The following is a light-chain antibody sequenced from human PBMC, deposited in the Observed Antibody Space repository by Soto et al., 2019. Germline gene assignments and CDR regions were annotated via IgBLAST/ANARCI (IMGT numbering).Light chain of an antibody. Sequence: IRMTQSPATLSVSPGERATLSCRASQSVRSNLAWYQQKPGQAPRLLIFGASTRATGIPARFSGSGSGTEFTLTISSLQSEDFALYYCQQYINWPPGITFGQGTRLEIK. CDR3: QQYINWPPGIT. CDR1: QSVRSN. J-gene: IGKJ5*01. CDR2: GAS. V-gene: IGKV3-15*01.